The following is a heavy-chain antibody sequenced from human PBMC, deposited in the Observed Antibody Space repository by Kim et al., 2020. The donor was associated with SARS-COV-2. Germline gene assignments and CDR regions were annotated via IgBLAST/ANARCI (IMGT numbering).Heavy chain of an antibody. CDR1: GYTFSDYY. CDR2: IDPKSGGT. J-gene: IGHJ4*02. V-gene: IGHV1-2*06. Sequence: ASVKVSCQSSGYTFSDYYIHWVRQAPGQGLEWMGRIDPKSGGTRYAQKFQGRVTMTRDTSISTTYMELSSLSSDDTAVFYCARGPRPNIAMAGSDSWGQGTLVTVPS. D-gene: IGHD6-19*01. CDR3: ARGPRPNIAMAGSDS.